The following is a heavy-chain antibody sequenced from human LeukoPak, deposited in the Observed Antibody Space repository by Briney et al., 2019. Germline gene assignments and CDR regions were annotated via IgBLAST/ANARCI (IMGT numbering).Heavy chain of an antibody. V-gene: IGHV3-74*01. D-gene: IGHD5-18*01. CDR3: ARDTAYGMDV. CDR2: IKIDGSNT. J-gene: IGHJ6*02. Sequence: GGSLRLSCAASGFTFSDFYMNWIRQAPGKGLVWVSRIKIDGSNTIYADSVKGRFTFSRDNAKNTLYLQLNSLRAEDTAVYYCARDTAYGMDVWGQGTTVSVS. CDR1: GFTFSDFY.